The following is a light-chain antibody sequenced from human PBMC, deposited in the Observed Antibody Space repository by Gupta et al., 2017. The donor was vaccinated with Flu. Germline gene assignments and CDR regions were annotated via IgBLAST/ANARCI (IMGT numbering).Light chain of an antibody. V-gene: IGKV4-1*01. J-gene: IGKJ4*01. CDR1: QSVLYNSTENDY. CDR3: QQYYDVPFT. Sequence: KCKSSQSVLYNSTENDYLSRYQQKPGQPPKLLISWTTTRESGVPDRFSASGSETDFTLTIASLQAEDVAVYYYQQYYDVPFTFGGGTKVEIK. CDR2: WTT.